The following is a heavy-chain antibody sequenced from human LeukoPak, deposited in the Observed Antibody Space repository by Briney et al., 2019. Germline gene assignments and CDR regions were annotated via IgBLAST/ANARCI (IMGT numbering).Heavy chain of an antibody. Sequence: SETLSLTCTVPGGSISSYYWSWIRQPPGRGLEWIGYIYYSGSTNYNPSLKSRVTISVDTSKNQFSLKLSSVTAADTAVYYCARDYIAVAGTGFDYWGQGTLVTVSS. CDR1: GGSISSYY. V-gene: IGHV4-59*01. CDR3: ARDYIAVAGTGFDY. D-gene: IGHD6-19*01. CDR2: IYYSGST. J-gene: IGHJ4*02.